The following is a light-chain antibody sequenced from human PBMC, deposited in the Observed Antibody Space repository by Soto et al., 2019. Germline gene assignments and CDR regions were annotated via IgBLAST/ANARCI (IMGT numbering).Light chain of an antibody. CDR2: GAS. Sequence: EIVMTQSPATLSVSPGERATLSCRASQSVSSNLAWYQQQPGQAPRLLLYGASTRATGIPARFSGSGSGTEFSLTISSLQSEDFAVYYCQQYNNWPMYTFGQGTKLEIK. CDR3: QQYNNWPMYT. V-gene: IGKV3D-15*01. J-gene: IGKJ2*01. CDR1: QSVSSN.